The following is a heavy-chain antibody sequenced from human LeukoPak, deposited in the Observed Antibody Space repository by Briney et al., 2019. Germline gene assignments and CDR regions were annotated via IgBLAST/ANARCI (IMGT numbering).Heavy chain of an antibody. CDR1: GFTFSSYE. CDR3: ARERTTIVSGTTIGAY. CDR2: IIGSGGTI. V-gene: IGHV3-48*03. D-gene: IGHD4-11*01. Sequence: GGSLRLSCAASGFTFSSYEMNWVRQAPGKGLEWIAYIIGSGGTIYYADSVKGRFTISRDNAKNSLYLQMNSLRADDTAVYYCARERTTIVSGTTIGAYWGQGTQVTVYS. J-gene: IGHJ4*02.